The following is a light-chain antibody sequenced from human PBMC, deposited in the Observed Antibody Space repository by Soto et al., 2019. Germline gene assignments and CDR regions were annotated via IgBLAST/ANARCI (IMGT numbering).Light chain of an antibody. Sequence: DIPMTQSPSTLSASVGDRVTITCRASQSISSWLAWYQQKPGKAPKLLIYDASSLESGVPSRFSGSGSGTECTLTISILQPDDFSTYYCQQYNSYSPTFGQGTKVEIK. J-gene: IGKJ1*01. CDR2: DAS. CDR3: QQYNSYSPT. CDR1: QSISSW. V-gene: IGKV1-5*01.